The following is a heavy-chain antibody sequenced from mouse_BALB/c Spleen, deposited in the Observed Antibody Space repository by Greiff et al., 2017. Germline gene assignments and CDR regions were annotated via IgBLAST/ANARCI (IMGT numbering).Heavy chain of an antibody. D-gene: IGHD1-1*01. CDR3: ARGTTVVASFDY. CDR2: ISDGGSYT. J-gene: IGHJ2*01. V-gene: IGHV5-4*02. CDR1: GFTFSDYY. Sequence: EVMLVESGGGLVKPGGSLKLSCAASGFTFSDYYMYWVRQTPEKRLEWVATISDGGSYTYYPDSVKGRFTISRDNAKNNLYLQMSSLKSEDTAMYYCARGTTVVASFDYWGQGTTLTVSS.